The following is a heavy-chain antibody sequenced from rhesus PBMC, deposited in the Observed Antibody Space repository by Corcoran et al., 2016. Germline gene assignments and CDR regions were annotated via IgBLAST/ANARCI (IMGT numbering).Heavy chain of an antibody. CDR2: IYGNSAST. Sequence: QVQLQQWGEGLVKPSETLSLTCAVYGGSISGYYWSWIRQPPGKGLEWIGYIYGNSASTNYNPSLKNRVTISNDTSKTQFSLKLSSVTAADTAVYYCAREGLRYYFDYWGQGVLVTVSS. D-gene: IGHD2-21*01. V-gene: IGHV4-73*01. CDR1: GGSISGYY. J-gene: IGHJ4*01. CDR3: AREGLRYYFDY.